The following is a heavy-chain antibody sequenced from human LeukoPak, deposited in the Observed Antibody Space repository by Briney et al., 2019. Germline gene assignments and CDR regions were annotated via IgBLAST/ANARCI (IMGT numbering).Heavy chain of an antibody. D-gene: IGHD4-23*01. Sequence: GGSLRLSCAASGFTFSSYAMSWVRQAPGKGLEWVSAISGSGGSTYYAASVKGRFTISRDNSKNKLYLQMNSLRAEDTAVYYCAKLAAGGNSAGRWFEPWGQGTLVTVSS. CDR3: AKLAAGGNSAGRWFEP. V-gene: IGHV3-23*01. J-gene: IGHJ5*02. CDR1: GFTFSSYA. CDR2: ISGSGGST.